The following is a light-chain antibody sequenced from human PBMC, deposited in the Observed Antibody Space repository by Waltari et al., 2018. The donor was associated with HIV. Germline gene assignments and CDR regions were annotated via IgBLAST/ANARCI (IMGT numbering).Light chain of an antibody. J-gene: IGLJ2*01. CDR3: AAWDDSLNGVV. CDR2: TNG. CDR1: SSNIGSNT. Sequence: QSVLTQPPSASGTPGQRVTIYCSGSSSNIGSNTVNWYQQFPGTAPEVLIYTNGRRPSGVPDRFSGAKSGTSASLAISGLQSEDEADYYCAAWDDSLNGVVFGGGTKLTVL. V-gene: IGLV1-44*01.